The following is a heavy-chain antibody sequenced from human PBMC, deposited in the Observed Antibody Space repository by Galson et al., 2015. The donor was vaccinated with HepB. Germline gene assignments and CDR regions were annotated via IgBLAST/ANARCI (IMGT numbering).Heavy chain of an antibody. CDR1: GYTLTTYA. Sequence: SVKVSCKASGYTLTTYAISWGRQAPGQGLEWMGWISAYNGNTNYAQKLQGRVTMTTDTSTTTAYMELKSLRSDDTAVYYCARGDDFLTGYYRGFDYWGQGTLLTVSS. V-gene: IGHV1-18*01. D-gene: IGHD3/OR15-3a*01. J-gene: IGHJ4*02. CDR3: ARGDDFLTGYYRGFDY. CDR2: ISAYNGNT.